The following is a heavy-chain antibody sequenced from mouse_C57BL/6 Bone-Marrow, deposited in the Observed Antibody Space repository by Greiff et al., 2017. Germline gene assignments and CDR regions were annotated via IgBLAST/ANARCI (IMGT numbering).Heavy chain of an antibody. CDR3: ARGGITLYYAMDY. CDR2: ISSGGSYT. D-gene: IGHD2-4*01. CDR1: GFTFSSYG. Sequence: EVQGVESGGDLVKPGGSLKLSCAASGFTFSSYGMSWVRQTPDKRLEWVATISSGGSYTYYPDSVKGRFTISRDNAKNTLYLQMSSLKSEDTAMYYCARGGITLYYAMDYWGQGTSVTVSS. J-gene: IGHJ4*01. V-gene: IGHV5-6*01.